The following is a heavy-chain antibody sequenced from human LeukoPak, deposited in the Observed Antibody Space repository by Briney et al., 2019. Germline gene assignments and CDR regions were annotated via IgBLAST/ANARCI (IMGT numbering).Heavy chain of an antibody. CDR1: GGTFSSYA. V-gene: IGHV1-69*05. J-gene: IGHJ5*02. D-gene: IGHD2-2*02. CDR2: IIPIFGTA. CDR3: ARDIVVVPAAIPWFDP. Sequence: EASVKVSCKASGGTFSSYAISWVRQAPGQGLEWMGGIIPIFGTANYAQKFQGRVTITTDESTSTAYMELSSLRSEDAAVYYCARDIVVVPAAIPWFDPWGQGTLVTVSS.